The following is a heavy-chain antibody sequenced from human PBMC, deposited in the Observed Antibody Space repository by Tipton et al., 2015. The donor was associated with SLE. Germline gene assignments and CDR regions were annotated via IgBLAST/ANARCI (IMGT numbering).Heavy chain of an antibody. CDR2: IYSGGST. Sequence: SLRLSCAASGFTVSSNYMSWVRRAPGKGLEWVSVIYSGGSTYYADSVKGRFTISRHNSKNTLYLQMNSLRAEDTAVYHCAREGSAAGRYFDLWGRGTLVTVSS. D-gene: IGHD6-13*01. V-gene: IGHV3-53*04. CDR1: GFTVSSNY. CDR3: AREGSAAGRYFDL. J-gene: IGHJ2*01.